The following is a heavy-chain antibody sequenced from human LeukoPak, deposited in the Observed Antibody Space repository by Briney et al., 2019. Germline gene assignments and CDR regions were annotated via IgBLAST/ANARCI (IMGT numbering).Heavy chain of an antibody. V-gene: IGHV3-7*03. CDR3: VRSPFSNGY. J-gene: IGHJ4*02. D-gene: IGHD4-11*01. CDR2: IKQDGSEM. Sequence: GGSLRLSCAASGFTFSTYAMTWVRQAPGKGLEWVANIKQDGSEMYYVDSVKGRFTISRDNAKNSLYLQMNSLRAEDTAVYYCVRSPFSNGYWGQGTLVTVSS. CDR1: GFTFSTYA.